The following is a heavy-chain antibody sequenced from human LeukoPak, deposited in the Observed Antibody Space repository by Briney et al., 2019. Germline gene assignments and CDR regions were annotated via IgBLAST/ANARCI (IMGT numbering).Heavy chain of an antibody. D-gene: IGHD2-2*01. CDR1: GYTFTSYG. V-gene: IGHV1-18*01. J-gene: IGHJ4*02. Sequence: ASVKVSCKASGYTFTSYGISWVRQAPGQGLEWMGWISAYNGNTNYAQKLQGRVTMTTDTSTSTAYMELRSLRSDDTAVYYCARGPYCSSTSCYFDFDYWGQGTLVTVSS. CDR3: ARGPYCSSTSCYFDFDY. CDR2: ISAYNGNT.